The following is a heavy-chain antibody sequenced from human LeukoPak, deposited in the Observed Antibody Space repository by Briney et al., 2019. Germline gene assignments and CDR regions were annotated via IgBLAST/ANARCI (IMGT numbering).Heavy chain of an antibody. CDR2: IHSGGST. CDR3: ARDAYCGGDCYSAFQH. J-gene: IGHJ1*01. V-gene: IGHV3-66*01. Sequence: GGSLRLSCAASGFTVSSNYMNWVRQAPGKGLEWVSVIHSGGSTYYADSVKGRFIISRDNSKNTLYLQMNSLRAEDTAVYYCARDAYCGGDCYSAFQHWGQGTLVTVSS. D-gene: IGHD2-21*02. CDR1: GFTVSSNY.